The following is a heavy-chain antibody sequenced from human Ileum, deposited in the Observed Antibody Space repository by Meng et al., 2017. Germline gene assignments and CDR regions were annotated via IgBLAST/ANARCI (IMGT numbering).Heavy chain of an antibody. D-gene: IGHD3-16*01. V-gene: IGHV4-39*01. CDR2: IYYNGNT. Sequence: LQLPESGPGLVKPPETLSRTCAGSGDSISYSFYYWGWVRQPPGQGLEWIGGIYYNGNTYYSPSLKSRASISVDTSKNQFSLKLSSVTAADTAVYYCARPAVTTALGGFDYWGQGTLVTVSS. CDR1: GDSISYSFYY. J-gene: IGHJ4*02. CDR3: ARPAVTTALGGFDY.